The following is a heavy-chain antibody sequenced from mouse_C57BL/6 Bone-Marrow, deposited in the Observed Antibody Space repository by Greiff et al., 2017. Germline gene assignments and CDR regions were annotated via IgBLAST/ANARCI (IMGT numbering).Heavy chain of an antibody. CDR2: IDPEDAET. J-gene: IGHJ2*01. CDR3: TRSLIYYGTNY. CDR1: GFNIKDYY. V-gene: IGHV14-2*01. Sequence: EVKLQESGAELVKPGASVKLSCTASGFNIKDYYIHWVKQRTEQGLEWIGRIDPEDAETKYAPKFQDKATITADTSSNTAYLQLSSLTSEDTAVYYCTRSLIYYGTNYWGQGTTLTVSS. D-gene: IGHD1-1*01.